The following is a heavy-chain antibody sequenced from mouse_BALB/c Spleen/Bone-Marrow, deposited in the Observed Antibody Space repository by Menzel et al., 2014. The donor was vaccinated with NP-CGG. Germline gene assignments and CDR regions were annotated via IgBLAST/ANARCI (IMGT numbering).Heavy chain of an antibody. J-gene: IGHJ2*01. CDR2: IYYSGTI. V-gene: IGHV3-5*02. D-gene: IGHD3-3*01. CDR1: GISITTGNYR. Sequence: EVKLVESGPGLVKPSQTVSLTCTVTGISITTGNYRWSWIRQFPGNKLEWIGYIYYSGTITYNPSLTSRTTITRDTSKNQFFQKMNSLTAEDTATYYCARDGGDVDFDYWGQGTTLTVSS. CDR3: ARDGGDVDFDY.